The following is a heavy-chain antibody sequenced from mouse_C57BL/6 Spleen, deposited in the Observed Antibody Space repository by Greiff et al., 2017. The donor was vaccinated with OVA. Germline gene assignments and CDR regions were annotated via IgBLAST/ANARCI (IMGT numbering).Heavy chain of an antibody. CDR2: IDPETGGT. CDR1: GYTFTDYE. CDR3: TRALAAWFAY. D-gene: IGHD3-3*01. J-gene: IGHJ3*01. Sequence: VQLLESGAELVRPGASVTLSCTASGYTFTDYEMHWVKQTPVHGLEWIAAIDPETGGTAYTHNFKGKAILTADKSSSTAYMELRRLTSEDSAVYYCTRALAAWFAYWGQGTLVTVAA. V-gene: IGHV1-15*01.